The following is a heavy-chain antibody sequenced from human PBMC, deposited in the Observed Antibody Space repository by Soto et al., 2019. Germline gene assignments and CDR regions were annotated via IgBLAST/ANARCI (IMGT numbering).Heavy chain of an antibody. J-gene: IGHJ4*02. D-gene: IGHD3-9*01. Sequence: EVQLLESGGGLVQPRGSLRLSCAASGFTFSSYAMSWVRQAPGKGLEWVSAISGDGSSTYFADSGKGRFTISRDNSKNTLYLQINSLRAEDTAVYYCAKDWEFDWPNYYFDYWGQGTLVNVSS. CDR3: AKDWEFDWPNYYFDY. CDR2: ISGDGSST. V-gene: IGHV3-23*01. CDR1: GFTFSSYA.